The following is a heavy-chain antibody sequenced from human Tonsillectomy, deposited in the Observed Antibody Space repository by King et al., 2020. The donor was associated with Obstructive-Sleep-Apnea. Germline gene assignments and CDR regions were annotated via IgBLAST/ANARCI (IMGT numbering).Heavy chain of an antibody. CDR1: GGSITSGSHY. J-gene: IGHJ3*02. D-gene: IGHD2-21*02. CDR3: GRDSCGGDCYPFGDAFDI. Sequence: VQLQESGPGLVKPSQTLSLTCNVSGGSITSGSHYWSWIRQHPGKGLEWVGYIYYSGSTYSNPALKGRVTIAVDTSKNQFSLQLTSVTAADTAVYYCGRDSCGGDCYPFGDAFDIWGQGTMVTVSS. CDR2: IYYSGST. V-gene: IGHV4-31*03.